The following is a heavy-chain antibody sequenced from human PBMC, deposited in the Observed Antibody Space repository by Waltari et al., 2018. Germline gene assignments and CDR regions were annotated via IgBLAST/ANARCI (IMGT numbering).Heavy chain of an antibody. Sequence: EVQVVESGGGLVQPGRSLRVSCAASGFTFDDYAMHWVRQGPGKGLEWGAGISWNSGWIGYADSVKGRFTISRDNAKNSLHLQMNSLRAEDMALYYCTKDVTAAGSAQFDYWGQGTLVSVSS. V-gene: IGHV3-9*03. CDR2: ISWNSGWI. CDR3: TKDVTAAGSAQFDY. J-gene: IGHJ4*02. CDR1: GFTFDDYA. D-gene: IGHD6-13*01.